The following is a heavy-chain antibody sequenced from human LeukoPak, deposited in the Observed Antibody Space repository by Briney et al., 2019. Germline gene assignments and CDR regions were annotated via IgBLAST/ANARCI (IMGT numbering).Heavy chain of an antibody. CDR2: INPNSGGT. V-gene: IGHV1-2*02. D-gene: IGHD3-3*01. CDR1: GYTFTGYY. CDR3: ARDLAIFGVEGVHEYYFDY. Sequence: GASVKVSCKASGYTFTGYYMHWVRQAPGQGLEWMGWINPNSGGTNYAQKFQGRVTMTRDTSISTAYMELSRLRSDDTAVYYYARDLAIFGVEGVHEYYFDYWGQGTLVTVSS. J-gene: IGHJ4*02.